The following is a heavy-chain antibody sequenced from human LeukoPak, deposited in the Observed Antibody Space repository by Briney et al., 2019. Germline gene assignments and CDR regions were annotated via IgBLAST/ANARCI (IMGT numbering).Heavy chain of an antibody. CDR1: GYTFTSYG. J-gene: IGHJ3*02. Sequence: ASVKVSCKASGYTFTSYGISWVRQAPGQGLEWMGWISAYNGNTNYAQKLQGRVTMTTDTSTSTAYMELRSLRSDDTAVYYCASAPLAAAGYDAFDIWGQGTMVTVSS. V-gene: IGHV1-18*01. CDR2: ISAYNGNT. D-gene: IGHD6-13*01. CDR3: ASAPLAAAGYDAFDI.